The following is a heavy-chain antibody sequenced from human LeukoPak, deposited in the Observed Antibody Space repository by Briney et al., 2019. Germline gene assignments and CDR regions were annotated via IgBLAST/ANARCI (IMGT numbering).Heavy chain of an antibody. J-gene: IGHJ4*02. CDR1: GYSISSGYY. CDR2: IYHSGST. CDR3: ARVYGGYFDY. Sequence: SETLSLTCTVSGYSISSGYYWGWIRQPPGKGLEWIGSIYHSGSTYYNPSLKSRVTISVDTSKNQFSLKLSSVTAADTAVYYCARVYGGYFDYWGQGTLVTVSS. V-gene: IGHV4-38-2*02. D-gene: IGHD3-16*01.